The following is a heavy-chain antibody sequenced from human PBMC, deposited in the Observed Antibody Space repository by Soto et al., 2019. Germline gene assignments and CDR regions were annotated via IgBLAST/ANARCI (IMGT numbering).Heavy chain of an antibody. J-gene: IGHJ4*02. V-gene: IGHV3-30-3*01. CDR2: ISYDGSNK. CDR3: ARPSGIAAAHLLY. CDR1: GFTFSSYA. Sequence: QVQLVESGGGVVQPGRSLRLSCAASGFTFSSYAMHWVRQAPGKGLEWVAVISYDGSNKYYADSVKGRFTISRDNSKNTLYLQINSLRAEDTAVYYCARPSGIAAAHLLYWGQGTLVTVSS. D-gene: IGHD6-13*01.